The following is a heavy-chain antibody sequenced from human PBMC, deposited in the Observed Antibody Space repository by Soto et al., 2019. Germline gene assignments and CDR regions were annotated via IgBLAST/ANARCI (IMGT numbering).Heavy chain of an antibody. CDR3: AKDPLEIQIWPKYYFDY. D-gene: IGHD5-18*01. J-gene: IGHJ4*02. Sequence: LSLSCAASGFTFSSYAMSWVRQAPGKGLEWVSAISGSGGSTYYADSVKGRFTISRDNHKNTLYLQMNSLRAEDTAVYYCAKDPLEIQIWPKYYFDYWGQGNLVTVSS. V-gene: IGHV3-23*01. CDR2: ISGSGGST. CDR1: GFTFSSYA.